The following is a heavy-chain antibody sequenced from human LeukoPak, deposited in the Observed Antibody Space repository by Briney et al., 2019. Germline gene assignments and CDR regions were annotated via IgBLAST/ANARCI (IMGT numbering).Heavy chain of an antibody. Sequence: PSETLSLTCTVSGGSISSGGYYWSWIRQHPGKGLEWIGYIYYGGSTYYNPSLKSRVTISVDTSKNQFSLKLSSVTAADTAVYYCARDACSSTSCSFDCWGQGTLVTVSS. J-gene: IGHJ4*02. V-gene: IGHV4-31*03. CDR1: GGSISSGGYY. CDR3: ARDACSSTSCSFDC. D-gene: IGHD2-2*01. CDR2: IYYGGST.